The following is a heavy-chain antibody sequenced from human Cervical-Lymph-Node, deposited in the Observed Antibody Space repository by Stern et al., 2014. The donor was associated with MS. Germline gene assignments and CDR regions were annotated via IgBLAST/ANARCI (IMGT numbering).Heavy chain of an antibody. CDR3: ARIIETTSD. CDR1: GFMFTGYH. Sequence: QLVESGAEVRKPGASVKVSCKTSGFMFTGYHLHWVRLAPGQGLEWMGRINPDSGATNHAQKFQGRVTMTTDTSITTAYMELTRLRSDDTAIYYCARIIETTSDWGQGTLVTVSS. V-gene: IGHV1-2*06. D-gene: IGHD1-1*01. J-gene: IGHJ4*02. CDR2: INPDSGAT.